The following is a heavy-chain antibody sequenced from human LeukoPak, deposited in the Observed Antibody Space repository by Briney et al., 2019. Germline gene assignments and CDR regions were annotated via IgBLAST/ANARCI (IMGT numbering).Heavy chain of an antibody. J-gene: IGHJ5*02. CDR2: IYYSGST. CDR3: ARDATPCSSTSCGWFDP. V-gene: IGHV4-59*01. CDR1: GGSISSYY. Sequence: PSETLSLTCTVSGGSISSYYWSWIRQPAGKGLEWIGYIYYSGSTNYNPSLKSRVTISVDTSKNQFSLKLSSVTAADTAVYYCARDATPCSSTSCGWFDPWGQGTLVTVSS. D-gene: IGHD2-2*01.